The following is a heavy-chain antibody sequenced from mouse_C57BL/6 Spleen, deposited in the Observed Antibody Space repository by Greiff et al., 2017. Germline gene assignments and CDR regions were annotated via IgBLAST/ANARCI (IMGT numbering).Heavy chain of an antibody. Sequence: VQLQQSGAELVMPGASVKLSCKASGYTFTSYWMHWVKQRPGQGLEWIGEIDPSDSYTNYNQKFKGKSTLTVDKSSSTAYMQLSSLTSEDSAVYYCARRGYYSSYWYFDVWGTGTTVTVSS. J-gene: IGHJ1*03. CDR3: ARRGYYSSYWYFDV. D-gene: IGHD1-1*02. V-gene: IGHV1-69*01. CDR1: GYTFTSYW. CDR2: IDPSDSYT.